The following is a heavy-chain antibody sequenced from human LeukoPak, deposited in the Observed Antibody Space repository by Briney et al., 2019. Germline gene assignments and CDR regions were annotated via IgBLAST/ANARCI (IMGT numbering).Heavy chain of an antibody. D-gene: IGHD3-9*01. CDR3: ARGRYGHHPDY. CDR1: GLTFSSYE. Sequence: PGVSLRLACAASGLTFSSYEVKWLPQVPGKGLGWISDISRSGSNKHYADYVKGRFTISRDNAKKSLYLTTNSLRAKETSVYYCARGRYGHHPDYWGQGTLVTVSS. CDR2: ISRSGSNK. J-gene: IGHJ4*02. V-gene: IGHV3-48*03.